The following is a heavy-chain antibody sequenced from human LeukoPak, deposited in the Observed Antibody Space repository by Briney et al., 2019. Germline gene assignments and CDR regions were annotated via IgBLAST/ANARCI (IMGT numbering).Heavy chain of an antibody. CDR3: ATGRWFGEFAGSAFED. CDR1: GFGFSNYW. J-gene: IGHJ4*02. Sequence: GGSRRLSCLGSGFGFSNYWMTWLRQAPGEGLEWVANIKKDGSVIYYADSVKGRFTISRDNAKNSVYLQMNSLRVEDTALYYCATGRWFGEFAGSAFEDWGQGTLVTVSS. D-gene: IGHD3-10*01. CDR2: IKKDGSVI. V-gene: IGHV3-7*01.